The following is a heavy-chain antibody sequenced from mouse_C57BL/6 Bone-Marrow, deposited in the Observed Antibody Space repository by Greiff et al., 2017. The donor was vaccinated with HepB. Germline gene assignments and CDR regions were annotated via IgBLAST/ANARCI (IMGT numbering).Heavy chain of an antibody. V-gene: IGHV1-55*01. CDR1: GYTFTSYW. D-gene: IGHD2-1*01. Sequence: QVQLQQPGAELVKPGASVKMSCKASGYTFTSYWITWVKQRPGQGLEWIGDIYPGSGSTNYNEKFKSKATLTVDTSSSTAYMQLSSLASEDSAVYYCARGDGNYLYYFDYWGQGTTLTVSS. CDR2: IYPGSGST. CDR3: ARGDGNYLYYFDY. J-gene: IGHJ2*01.